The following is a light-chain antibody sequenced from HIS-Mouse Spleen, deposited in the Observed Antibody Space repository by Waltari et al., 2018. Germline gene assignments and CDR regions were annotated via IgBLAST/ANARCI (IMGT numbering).Light chain of an antibody. J-gene: IGLJ3*02. CDR3: AAWDDSLSGPV. V-gene: IGLV1-47*01. Sequence: QSVLTQPPSASGTPGQRVTISCSGRSSNIGRNSVSCYQQLPGTAPKLLIYRNNQRPSGVPDRFSGSKSGTSASLAISGLRSEDEADYYCAAWDDSLSGPVFGGGTKLTVL. CDR1: SSNIGRNS. CDR2: RNN.